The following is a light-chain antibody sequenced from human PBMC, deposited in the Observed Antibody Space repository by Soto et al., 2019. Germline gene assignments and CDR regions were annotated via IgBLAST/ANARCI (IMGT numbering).Light chain of an antibody. CDR3: QQYNNWPPWT. CDR2: GAS. J-gene: IGKJ1*01. CDR1: QSVSSN. Sequence: EIVMTQSPATLSLSPGERATLSCMASQSVSSNLAWYQQKPGQAPRLLIYGASTRATGIPARFSGSGSGTEFTLTISSLQSEDFAVYYCQQYNNWPPWTLGQGTKVEIK. V-gene: IGKV3-15*01.